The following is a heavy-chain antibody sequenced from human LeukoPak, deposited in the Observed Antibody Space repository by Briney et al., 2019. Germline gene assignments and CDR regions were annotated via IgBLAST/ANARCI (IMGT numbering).Heavy chain of an antibody. CDR3: GSVIAGGMSGYYFDY. J-gene: IGHJ4*02. D-gene: IGHD2/OR15-2a*01. Sequence: GESLKISCKGSGYIFTGYSIGWLGQMPGKGLGWMGIIYPGDSDTTYSPSFQGQLTISAEKSISTASLQWSSLKASAAAMYYCGSVIAGGMSGYYFDYWGQGTLVTVSS. CDR1: GYIFTGYS. CDR2: IYPGDSDT. V-gene: IGHV5-51*01.